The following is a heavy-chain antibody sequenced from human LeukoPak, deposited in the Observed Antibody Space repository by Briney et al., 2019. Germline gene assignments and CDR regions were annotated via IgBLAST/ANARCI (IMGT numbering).Heavy chain of an antibody. Sequence: GRSLRLSSAPSGFTFCSYAMHWVRQAPGTGLEGVAVISYDGSNKYYADSAKGRFAISRDNSKITLYLQMNSVIAEDTEGYYCARVRYFDWLHSDYWGKGTLVTVSS. CDR3: ARVRYFDWLHSDY. CDR1: GFTFCSYA. D-gene: IGHD3-9*01. J-gene: IGHJ4*02. CDR2: ISYDGSNK. V-gene: IGHV3-30*09.